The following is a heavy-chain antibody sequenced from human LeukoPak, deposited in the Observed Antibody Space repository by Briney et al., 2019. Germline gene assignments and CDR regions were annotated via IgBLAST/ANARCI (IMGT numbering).Heavy chain of an antibody. CDR2: IYYSGST. CDR1: GYSISSGYY. D-gene: IGHD5-12*01. V-gene: IGHV4-38-2*02. CDR3: ARGDSGYDNWFDP. J-gene: IGHJ5*02. Sequence: SETPSLTCTVSGYSISSGYYWGWIRQPPGKGLEWIGSIYYSGSTYYNPSLKSRVTISVDTSKNQFSLKLSSVTAADTAVYYCARGDSGYDNWFDPWGQGTLVTVSS.